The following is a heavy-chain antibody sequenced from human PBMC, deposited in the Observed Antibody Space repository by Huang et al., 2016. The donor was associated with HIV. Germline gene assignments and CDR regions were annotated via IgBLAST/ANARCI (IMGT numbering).Heavy chain of an antibody. J-gene: IGHJ5*02. D-gene: IGHD6-19*01. V-gene: IGHV3-30*04. Sequence: QVQLVESGGGLVQPGRSLRLSCAASGFTFTNYAIHWVRQAPGNGLDWGEFISYDGINKFYADTLKVRFTISRDNSKSTLYLLMNSLRVDDTALYYCARSAVPGDGDWFDPWGQGTLVTVSS. CDR3: ARSAVPGDGDWFDP. CDR2: ISYDGINK. CDR1: GFTFTNYA.